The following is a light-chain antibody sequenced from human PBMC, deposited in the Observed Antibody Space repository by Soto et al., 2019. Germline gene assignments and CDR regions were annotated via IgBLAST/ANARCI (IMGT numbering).Light chain of an antibody. CDR2: DAS. Sequence: EIVLTQSPATLSLSPGNRATLSCRASQSVSGYLAWYQQKPGQAPRLLIYDASNRATGIPARFSGSGSGTDFTLTITSLEPEDFAVYYCQQYFASSWTFGQGTKVDIK. CDR3: QQYFASSWT. V-gene: IGKV3-11*01. CDR1: QSVSGY. J-gene: IGKJ1*01.